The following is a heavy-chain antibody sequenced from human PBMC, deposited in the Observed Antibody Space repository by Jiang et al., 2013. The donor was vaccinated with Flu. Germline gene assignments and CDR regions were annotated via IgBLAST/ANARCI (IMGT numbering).Heavy chain of an antibody. CDR1: GYSFTNYN. D-gene: IGHD3-10*01. V-gene: IGHV1-46*01. CDR2: INPSGGST. CDR3: ARGEQQYGAGTYYSYY. Sequence: VQLVESGAEVKKPGASVKISCKASGYSFTNYNIHWVRQAPGQGLEGMGIINPSGGSTSYAEKFQGRVTMTRDRSTSTVYMELSSLRSEDTAIYYCARGEQQYGAGTYYSYYWGQGTLVTVSS. J-gene: IGHJ4*02.